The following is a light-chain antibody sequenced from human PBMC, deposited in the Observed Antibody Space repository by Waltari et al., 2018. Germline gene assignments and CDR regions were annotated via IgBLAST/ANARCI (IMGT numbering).Light chain of an antibody. J-gene: IGKJ1*01. CDR1: QSLNTY. CDR3: QQSYSTPRT. CDR2: DVS. Sequence: IQMTQSPPSLSASVGDTVTITCRASQSLNTYLNWYQQKPGKAPKLLIYDVSSLQSGFPSRFRGSGSGTDFTLTISSLQPEDFATYYCQQSYSTPRTFGHGTKVEI. V-gene: IGKV1-39*01.